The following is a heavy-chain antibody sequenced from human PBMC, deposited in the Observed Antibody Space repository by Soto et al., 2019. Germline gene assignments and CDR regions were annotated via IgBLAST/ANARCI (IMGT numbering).Heavy chain of an antibody. CDR2: IYYSGST. J-gene: IGHJ5*02. V-gene: IGHV4-59*01. CDR3: ARAGDYGWFDP. D-gene: IGHD4-17*01. Sequence: QVQLQESGPGLVKPSETLSLTCTVSGGSISSYYWSWIRQPPGKGLEWIGYIYYSGSTNYNPSLKSRVTISVGTSKNQFSVKLSSVTAADTAVYYCARAGDYGWFDPWGQGALVTVSS. CDR1: GGSISSYY.